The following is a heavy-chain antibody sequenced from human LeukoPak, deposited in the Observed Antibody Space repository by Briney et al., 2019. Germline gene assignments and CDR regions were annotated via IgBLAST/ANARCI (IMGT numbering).Heavy chain of an antibody. J-gene: IGHJ4*02. V-gene: IGHV3-48*03. D-gene: IGHD1-26*01. CDR1: GFIFSSYE. CDR3: AREYIGSSDFDY. Sequence: GGSLRLSCAASGFIFSSYEMNWVRQAPGKGLEWVSSISSSGGLIYYADSVQGRFTISRDNAKNSLYLQMNSLRAEDTAVYHCAREYIGSSDFDYWGRGTLVTVSS. CDR2: ISSSGGLI.